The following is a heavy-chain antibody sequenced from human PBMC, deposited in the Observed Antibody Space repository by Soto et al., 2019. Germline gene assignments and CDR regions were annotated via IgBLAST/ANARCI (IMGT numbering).Heavy chain of an antibody. CDR3: AKTYRSGRGVFDV. CDR1: GFTFSSYS. V-gene: IGHV3-48*01. Sequence: GGSLRLSCAASGFTFSSYSMNWVRQAPGKGLEWVSYISSGSSTIYYADSVKGRFTISRDNAQNSLYLQMNSLRAEDTAVYYCAKTYRSGRGVFDVWGQGTMVTVSS. CDR2: ISSGSSTI. D-gene: IGHD6-19*01. J-gene: IGHJ3*01.